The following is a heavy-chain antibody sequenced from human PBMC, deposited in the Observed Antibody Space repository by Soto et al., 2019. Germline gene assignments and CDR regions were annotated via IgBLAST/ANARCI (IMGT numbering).Heavy chain of an antibody. CDR3: ARIHSSSSSEMDV. Sequence: QSLSPIFGISGYSVSRNSPAWNWISQSPSRGLEWLGRTYYRSKWYYGYAVSVKSRMTIHPHTTKNQFSLQLNSVTPENTAVYYCARIHSSSSSEMDVWGQWTTVNVSS. CDR2: TYYRSKWYY. V-gene: IGHV6-1*01. CDR1: GYSVSRNSPA. J-gene: IGHJ6*02. D-gene: IGHD6-6*01.